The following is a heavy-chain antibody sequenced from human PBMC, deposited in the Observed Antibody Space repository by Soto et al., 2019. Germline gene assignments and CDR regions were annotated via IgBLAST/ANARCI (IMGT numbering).Heavy chain of an antibody. CDR1: GGTFSSYA. CDR2: IIPIFGTA. CDR3: ARGPFYCSSTSCYTRHFDY. D-gene: IGHD2-2*02. J-gene: IGHJ4*02. Sequence: QVQLVQSGAEVKKPGSSVKVSCKASGGTFSSYAISWVRQAPGQGLEWMGGIIPIFGTANYAQKFQGRVTITADESTSTAYMELSSLRSEDTAVYYCARGPFYCSSTSCYTRHFDYWGQVTLVTVSS. V-gene: IGHV1-69*01.